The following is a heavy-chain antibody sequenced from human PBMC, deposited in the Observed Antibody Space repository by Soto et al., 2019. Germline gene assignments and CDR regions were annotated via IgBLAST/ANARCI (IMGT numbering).Heavy chain of an antibody. J-gene: IGHJ4*02. CDR1: GGSFSGYY. CDR3: ARIRVRYYYYSRSSCYFDY. D-gene: IGHD3-22*01. CDR2: INHSGST. V-gene: IGHV4-34*01. Sequence: SETLSLTCAVYGGSFSGYYWSWIRQPPGKGLEWIGEINHSGSTNYNPSLKSRVTISVDTSKNQFSLKLSSVTAADTAVYYCARIRVRYYYYSRSSCYFDYWGQGTLVTVSS.